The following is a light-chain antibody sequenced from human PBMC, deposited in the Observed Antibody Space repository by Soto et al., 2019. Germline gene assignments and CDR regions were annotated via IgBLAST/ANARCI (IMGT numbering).Light chain of an antibody. CDR2: AAS. CDR3: QQYYSPTWT. CDR1: QGISSY. Sequence: AIRMTQSPSSLSASTGDRVTITCRASQGISSYLAWYQQKPGKAPKLLIYAASTLQSGVPSRFSGSGSGTDFTLTISCLQSEDFATYYCQQYYSPTWTFGQGTKVDIK. J-gene: IGKJ1*01. V-gene: IGKV1-8*01.